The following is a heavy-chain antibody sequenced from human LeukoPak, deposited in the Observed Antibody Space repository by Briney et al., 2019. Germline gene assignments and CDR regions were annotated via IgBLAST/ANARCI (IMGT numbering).Heavy chain of an antibody. CDR2: ISAYNGNT. CDR3: ARDASYSSGAWDWFDP. V-gene: IGHV1-18*04. D-gene: IGHD6-19*01. Sequence: ASVKVSCKASGYTFTSYGISWVRQAPGQGLEWMGWISAYNGNTNYAQELQGRVTMTTDTSTSTAYMELRSLRSDDTAVYYCARDASYSSGAWDWFDPWGQGTLVTVSS. J-gene: IGHJ5*02. CDR1: GYTFTSYG.